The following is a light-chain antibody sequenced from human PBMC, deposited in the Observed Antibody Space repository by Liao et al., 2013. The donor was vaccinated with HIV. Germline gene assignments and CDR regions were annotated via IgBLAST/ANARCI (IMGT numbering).Light chain of an antibody. Sequence: SYELTQPPSVSVAPGKTARITCGGNNIGSKSVHWYQQKPGQAPVLVIYYDSDRPSGIPERLSGSNSGNTATLTISRVEAGDEADYYCQVWDSVSDHWVFGGGTKLTVL. J-gene: IGLJ3*02. CDR1: NIGSKS. V-gene: IGLV3-21*04. CDR3: QVWDSVSDHWV. CDR2: YDS.